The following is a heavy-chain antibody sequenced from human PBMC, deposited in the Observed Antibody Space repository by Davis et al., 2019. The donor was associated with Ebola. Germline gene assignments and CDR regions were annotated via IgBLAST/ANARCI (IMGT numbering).Heavy chain of an antibody. CDR3: AKTRGYRLYYFEY. CDR1: GFTFDDHA. CDR2: ISGNGYGT. J-gene: IGHJ4*02. D-gene: IGHD5-18*01. Sequence: GGSLRLSCAASGFTFDDHAMSWVRQAPGKALEWVSHISGNGYGTEYGDSVKGRFTISRDNSKNFLYLQVNDLRPEDTALYFCAKTRGYRLYYFEYWGQGTLVTVSS. V-gene: IGHV3-43*02.